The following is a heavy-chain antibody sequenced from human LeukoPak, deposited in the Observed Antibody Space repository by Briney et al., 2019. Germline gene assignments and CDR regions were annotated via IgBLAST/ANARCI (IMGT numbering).Heavy chain of an antibody. CDR3: ARTSAAAGSFAAFDY. D-gene: IGHD6-13*01. CDR1: GGSISSRNW. CDR2: MYHSGSI. V-gene: IGHV4-4*02. J-gene: IGHJ4*02. Sequence: SETLSLTCTVSGGSISSRNWWSWVRQAPGKGLEWIGEMYHSGSINYNPSLKSRVTISVDISKNQFSLRLNSVTAADTAVYYCARTSAAAGSFAAFDYWGQGTLVTVSS.